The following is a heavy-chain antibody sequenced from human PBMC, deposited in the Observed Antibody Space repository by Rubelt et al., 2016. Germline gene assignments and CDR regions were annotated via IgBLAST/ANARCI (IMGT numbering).Heavy chain of an antibody. CDR3: AKDGAGGYYYYGMDV. D-gene: IGHD4-17*01. J-gene: IGHJ6*02. CDR2: GGST. Sequence: GGSTYYADSVKGRFTISRDNSKNTLYLQMNSLSAEDTAVYYCAKDGAGGYYYYGMDVWGQGTTVTVSS. V-gene: IGHV3-23*01.